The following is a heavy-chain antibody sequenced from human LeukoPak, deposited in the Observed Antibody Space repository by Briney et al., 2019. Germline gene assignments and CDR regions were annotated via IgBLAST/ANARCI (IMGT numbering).Heavy chain of an antibody. J-gene: IGHJ3*02. D-gene: IGHD3-10*01. Sequence: SVKVSCKASGYTFTSYGISWVRQAPGRGLERMGGIIPIFGTANYAQKFQGRVTITTDESTSTAYMELSSLRSEDTAVYYCARPRRAYYGSGSYYRGCAFDIWGQGTMVTVSS. CDR1: GYTFTSYG. V-gene: IGHV1-69*05. CDR3: ARPRRAYYGSGSYYRGCAFDI. CDR2: IIPIFGTA.